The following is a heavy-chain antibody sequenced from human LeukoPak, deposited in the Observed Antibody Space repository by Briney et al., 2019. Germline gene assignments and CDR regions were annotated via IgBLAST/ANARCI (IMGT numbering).Heavy chain of an antibody. Sequence: SETLSLTCTVSGGSISSYYWSWIRQPPGKGLEWIGYIYYSGSTNYNPSLKSRVTISVDTSKNQFSLKLSSVTAADTAVYYCAMNYDFWSPMISWGQGTLVTVSS. CDR3: AMNYDFWSPMIS. CDR2: IYYSGST. V-gene: IGHV4-59*01. D-gene: IGHD3-3*01. J-gene: IGHJ4*02. CDR1: GGSISSYY.